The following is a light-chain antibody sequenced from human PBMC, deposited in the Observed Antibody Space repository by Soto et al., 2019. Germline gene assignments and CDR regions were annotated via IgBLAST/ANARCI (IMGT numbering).Light chain of an antibody. J-gene: IGLJ1*01. CDR2: SNN. V-gene: IGLV1-44*01. CDR3: VAWDVRRNGYV. Sequence: QSVLTQPPSASGTPGQRVTISCSGSSSNIGSNTVNWYQHLPGTAPKLHIYSNNQRPSGVPDRFSGSMSGNSASLAIIGLQSEDEADYYCVAWDVRRNGYVFGTGTKVTAL. CDR1: SSNIGSNT.